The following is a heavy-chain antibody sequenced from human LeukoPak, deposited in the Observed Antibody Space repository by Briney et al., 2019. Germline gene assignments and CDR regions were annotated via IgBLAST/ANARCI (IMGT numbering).Heavy chain of an antibody. CDR3: ARDLAWGAMVYLGDY. V-gene: IGHV4-4*07. D-gene: IGHD5-18*01. CDR1: GGSISSYY. CDR2: IYTSGST. Sequence: SETLSLTCTVSGGSISSYYWSWIRQPAGKGLEWIGRIYTSGSTNYNPSLKSRVTMSVDTSKNQFSLKLSSVTAADTAVHYCARDLAWGAMVYLGDYWGQGTLVTVSS. J-gene: IGHJ4*02.